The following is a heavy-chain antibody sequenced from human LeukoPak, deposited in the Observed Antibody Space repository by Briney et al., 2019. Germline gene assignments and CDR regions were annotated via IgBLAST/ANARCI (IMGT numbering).Heavy chain of an antibody. Sequence: SETLSLTCTVSGVSISSYYWSWIRQPPGKGLEWIGYIYYSGSTNYNPSLKSRVTISVDTSKNQFSLKLNSVTAADTAVYYCARADDSSGYYPHYFDYWGQGTLVTVSS. D-gene: IGHD3-22*01. CDR3: ARADDSSGYYPHYFDY. V-gene: IGHV4-59*01. J-gene: IGHJ4*02. CDR1: GVSISSYY. CDR2: IYYSGST.